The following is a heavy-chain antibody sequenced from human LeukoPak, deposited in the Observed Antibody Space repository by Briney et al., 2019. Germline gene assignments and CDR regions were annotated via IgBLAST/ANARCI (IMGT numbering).Heavy chain of an antibody. D-gene: IGHD2-21*02. CDR3: ARFVMVTAGDY. J-gene: IGHJ4*02. CDR2: IIGGGSVT. CDR1: GFTFSDYY. Sequence: GGSLRLSCAASGFTFSDYYMSWIRQAPGKGLEWVSRIIGGGSVTSYADSVKGRFTISRDNAKNTVYLQMNSLRDEDTAVYYCARFVMVTAGDYWGQGTLVTVSS. V-gene: IGHV3-74*01.